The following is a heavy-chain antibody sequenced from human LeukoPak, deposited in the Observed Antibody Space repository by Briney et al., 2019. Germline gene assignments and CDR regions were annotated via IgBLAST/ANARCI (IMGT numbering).Heavy chain of an antibody. D-gene: IGHD2-2*01. CDR3: ARTIHCSSTSCYGFDP. J-gene: IGHJ5*02. CDR1: GYTFTGYY. Sequence: ASVKVSCKASGYTFTGYYMHWVRQAPGQGLEWMGGIIPIFGTANYAQKFQGRVTITADKSTSTAYMELSSLRSEDTAVYYCARTIHCSSTSCYGFDPWGQGTLVTVSS. CDR2: IIPIFGTA. V-gene: IGHV1-69*06.